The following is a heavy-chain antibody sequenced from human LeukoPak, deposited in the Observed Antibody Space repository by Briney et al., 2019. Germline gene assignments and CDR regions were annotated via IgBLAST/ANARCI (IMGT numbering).Heavy chain of an antibody. CDR3: ARPNSSTTVVTPPTDAFDI. J-gene: IGHJ3*02. D-gene: IGHD4-23*01. Sequence: ASVKVSCKASGGTFSSYAISWVRQAPGQGLEWMGGIIPIFGTANYAQKFQGRVTITTDESTSTAYMELSSLRSGDTAVYYCARPNSSTTVVTPPTDAFDIWGQGTMVTVSS. CDR1: GGTFSSYA. CDR2: IIPIFGTA. V-gene: IGHV1-69*05.